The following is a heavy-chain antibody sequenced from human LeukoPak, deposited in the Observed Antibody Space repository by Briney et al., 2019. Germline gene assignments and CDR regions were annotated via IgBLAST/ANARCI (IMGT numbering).Heavy chain of an antibody. CDR2: IYPSGGA. D-gene: IGHD3-22*01. CDR3: ARDRGNYYDSSGYAT. Sequence: SETLSLTCTVSGDSISYYYWSWIREPAGGGLEWIGRIYPSGGANYNPSLKSRVTMSVDTSKNQFSLKLSSVTAADTAVYYCARDRGNYYDSSGYATWGQGTLVTVSS. CDR1: GDSISYYY. J-gene: IGHJ5*02. V-gene: IGHV4-4*07.